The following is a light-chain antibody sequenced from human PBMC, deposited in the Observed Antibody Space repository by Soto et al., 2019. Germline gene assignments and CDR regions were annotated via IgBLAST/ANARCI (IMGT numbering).Light chain of an antibody. CDR2: GAS. CDR3: QQYGKA. Sequence: AVQLTQSPSSLSASVGDRVTITCRASQGIRTDLGWYQQSPGKAPKVLIVGASTLQSGVPSRFSGSGSGTDFTLTISSLQPEDSAVYYCQQYGKAFGQGTKVDIK. CDR1: QGIRTD. V-gene: IGKV1-6*01. J-gene: IGKJ1*01.